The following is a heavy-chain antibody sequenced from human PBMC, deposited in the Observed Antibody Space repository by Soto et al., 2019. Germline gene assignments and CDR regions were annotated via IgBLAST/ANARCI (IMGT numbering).Heavy chain of an antibody. V-gene: IGHV1-3*01. CDR2: INAGNGNT. J-gene: IGHJ6*02. D-gene: IGHD3-3*01. CDR3: ARRVGWGTIFGAPDYGMDV. CDR1: GYTFTSYA. Sequence: GASVKVSCKASGYTFTSYAMHWVRQAPGQRLEWMGWINAGNGNTKYSQKFQGRVTITRDTSASTAYMELSSLRSEDTAVYYCARRVGWGTIFGAPDYGMDVWGQGTTVTVSS.